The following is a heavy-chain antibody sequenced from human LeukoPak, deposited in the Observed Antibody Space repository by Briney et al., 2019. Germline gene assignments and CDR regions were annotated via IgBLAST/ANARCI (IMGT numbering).Heavy chain of an antibody. CDR1: GGSISGYY. V-gene: IGHV4-34*01. J-gene: IGHJ4*02. CDR3: ASYFY. D-gene: IGHD2/OR15-2a*01. Sequence: SETLSPTCTVSGGSISGYYWSWIRQPPGKGLEWIGEINHSGSTNYNPSLKSRVTISVDTSKNQFSLKLSSATAADTAVYYCASYFYWGQGTLVTVSS. CDR2: INHSGST.